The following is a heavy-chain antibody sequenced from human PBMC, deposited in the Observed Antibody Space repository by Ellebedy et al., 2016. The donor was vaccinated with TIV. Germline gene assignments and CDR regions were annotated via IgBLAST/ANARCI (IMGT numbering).Heavy chain of an antibody. CDR3: AKDRTPGDGYWVFDF. J-gene: IGHJ4*02. CDR1: GFTVTSNY. CDR2: IYSAGST. D-gene: IGHD5-18*01. V-gene: IGHV3-53*01. Sequence: GESLKISCAASGFTVTSNYMSWVRQAPGKGLEWVSVIYSAGSTYYGDSVRGRFTISRDNSKNTLYLQMSSLRAEDTAVYYCAKDRTPGDGYWVFDFWGQGTLVTVST.